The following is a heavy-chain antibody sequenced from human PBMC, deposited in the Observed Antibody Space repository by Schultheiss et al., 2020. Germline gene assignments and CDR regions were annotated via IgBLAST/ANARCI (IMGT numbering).Heavy chain of an antibody. V-gene: IGHV3-7*01. J-gene: IGHJ4*01. CDR2: IKQDGSEK. CDR3: AISSSWYAVGY. Sequence: GGSLRLSCAASGFIFQNAWMSWVRQAPGKGLEWVANIKQDGSEKYYVDSVKGRFTISRDNSKNTLYLQMNSLTAEDTAVYYCAISSSWYAVGYWGQEPWSPSPQ. D-gene: IGHD6-13*01. CDR1: GFIFQNAW.